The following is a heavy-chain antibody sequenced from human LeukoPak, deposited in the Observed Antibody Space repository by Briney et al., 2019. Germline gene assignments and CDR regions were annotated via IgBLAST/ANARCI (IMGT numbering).Heavy chain of an antibody. V-gene: IGHV1-69*02. CDR1: GGTFSSYT. CDR3: AGVLGRGQWPYPNWFHP. J-gene: IGHJ5*02. CDR2: IIPILGIA. Sequence: SVKVSCKASGGTFSSYTISWVRQAPGQGLEWMGRIIPILGIANYAQKFQGRVTITADKSTSTAYMELSSLRSEDTAVYYCAGVLGRGQWPYPNWFHPWGQGTLVTVSS. D-gene: IGHD6-19*01.